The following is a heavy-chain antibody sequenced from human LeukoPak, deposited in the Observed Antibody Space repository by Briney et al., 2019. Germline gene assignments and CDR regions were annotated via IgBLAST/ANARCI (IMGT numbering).Heavy chain of an antibody. CDR3: VRLWDSSGFFGY. Sequence: GGSLRLSCVASGFTFSNYWMSWVRQAPGKGLEWVANIQKDGSEKHYVASVEGRFTISRDNAENSLFLQLNSLRVGGTAVYYCVRLWDSSGFFGYWGQGALVTVSS. CDR1: GFTFSNYW. V-gene: IGHV3-7*01. D-gene: IGHD3-22*01. CDR2: IQKDGSEK. J-gene: IGHJ4*02.